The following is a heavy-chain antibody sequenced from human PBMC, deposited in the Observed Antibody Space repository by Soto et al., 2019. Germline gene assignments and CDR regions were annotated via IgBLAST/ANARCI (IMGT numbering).Heavy chain of an antibody. D-gene: IGHD6-6*01. V-gene: IGHV3-33*01. CDR2: IWYDGSNK. Sequence: GGSLRLSCAASGFTLSSYGMHWVRQAPGKGLEWVAVIWYDGSNKYYADSVKGRFTISRDNSKNTLYLQMNSLRAEDTAVYYCARAEQLVRDAFDIWGQGTMVTVSS. CDR1: GFTLSSYG. J-gene: IGHJ3*02. CDR3: ARAEQLVRDAFDI.